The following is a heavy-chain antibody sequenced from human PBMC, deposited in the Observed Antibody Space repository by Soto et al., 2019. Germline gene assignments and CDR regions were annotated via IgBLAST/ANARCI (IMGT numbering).Heavy chain of an antibody. CDR1: GFTFSNAW. V-gene: IGHV3-15*01. D-gene: IGHD5-12*01. Sequence: GGSLRLSCAASGFTFSNAWMSWVRQAPGKGLEWVGRIKSKTDGGTTDYAAPVKGRFTISRDDSKNTLYLQMNSLKTEDTAVYYCTTDVDSGYGPPGLPYFDYWGQGTLVTVSS. CDR2: IKSKTDGGTT. CDR3: TTDVDSGYGPPGLPYFDY. J-gene: IGHJ4*02.